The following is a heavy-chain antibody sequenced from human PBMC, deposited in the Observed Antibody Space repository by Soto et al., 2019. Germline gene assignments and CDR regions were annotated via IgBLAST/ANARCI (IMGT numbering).Heavy chain of an antibody. D-gene: IGHD5-12*01. J-gene: IGHJ4*02. CDR1: GFSLSTRGVG. V-gene: IGHV2-5*02. CDR3: AHRSRGYAYYFDQ. Sequence: QITLKESGPTLAKPTQTLTLTCSFSGFSLSTRGVGVGWIRQPPGKALEWLALIFWDDDKWYSPSLRSRLTITEDTSKNQVVVIMTNMDPVDTATYYCAHRSRGYAYYFDQWGQGTLVTVSS. CDR2: IFWDDDK.